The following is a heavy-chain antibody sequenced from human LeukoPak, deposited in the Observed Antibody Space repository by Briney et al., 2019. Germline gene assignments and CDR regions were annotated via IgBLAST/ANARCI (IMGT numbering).Heavy chain of an antibody. J-gene: IGHJ3*02. CDR2: ISGNGRHT. D-gene: IGHD3-16*01. CDR1: GFTFSLYS. V-gene: IGHV3-21*04. CDR3: ARDHHRGLIPPDGFEI. Sequence: PGGSLRLSCSASGFTFSLYSVNWVRQAPGKGLEWVSSISGNGRHTHYAASVKGRFTIFRDNAKNSLYLQMHSLRADDTALYYCARDHHRGLIPPDGFEIWGQETMVTVSS.